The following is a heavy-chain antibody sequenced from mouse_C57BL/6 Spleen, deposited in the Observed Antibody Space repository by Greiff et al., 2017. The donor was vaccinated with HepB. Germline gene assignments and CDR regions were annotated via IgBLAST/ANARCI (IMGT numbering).Heavy chain of an antibody. CDR3: ARQGDYYGSSYSLYAMDY. V-gene: IGHV15-2*01. Sequence: QVQLKESGSELRSPGSSVKLSCKDFDSEVFPIAYMSWVRQKPGHGFEWIGGILPSIGRTIYGEKFEDKATLDADTLSNTAYLELNSLTSEDSAIYYCARQGDYYGSSYSLYAMDYWGQGTSVTVSS. J-gene: IGHJ4*01. CDR2: ILPSIGRT. CDR1: DSEVFPIAY. D-gene: IGHD1-1*01.